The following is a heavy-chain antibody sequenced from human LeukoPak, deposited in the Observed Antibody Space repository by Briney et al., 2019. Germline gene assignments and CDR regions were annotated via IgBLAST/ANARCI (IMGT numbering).Heavy chain of an antibody. CDR2: ISGSGGST. J-gene: IGHJ4*02. CDR3: ATPLGDFWSGYRANTDY. D-gene: IGHD3-3*01. V-gene: IGHV3-23*01. CDR1: GFTFSSYA. Sequence: QPGGSLRLSCAASGFTFSSYAMSWVRQAPGKGLEWVSAISGSGGSTYYADSVKGRFTISRDNSKNTLYLQMNSLRAEDTAVYYCATPLGDFWSGYRANTDYWGQGTLVTVSS.